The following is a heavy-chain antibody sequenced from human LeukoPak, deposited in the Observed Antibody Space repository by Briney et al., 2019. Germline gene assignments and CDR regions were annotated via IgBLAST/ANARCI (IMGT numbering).Heavy chain of an antibody. D-gene: IGHD4-17*01. CDR3: AKANLRFHYYYGMDV. CDR1: GFTFSSYG. Sequence: GGSLRLSCAASGFTFSSYGMHWVRQAPGKGLEWVAVISYDGSNKYYADSVKGRFTISRDNSKNTLYLQMNSLRAEDTAVYYCAKANLRFHYYYGMDVWGQGTTVTVSS. J-gene: IGHJ6*02. CDR2: ISYDGSNK. V-gene: IGHV3-30*18.